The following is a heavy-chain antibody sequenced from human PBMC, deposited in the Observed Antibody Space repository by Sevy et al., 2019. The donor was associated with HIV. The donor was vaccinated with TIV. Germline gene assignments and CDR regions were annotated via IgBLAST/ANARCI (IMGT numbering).Heavy chain of an antibody. D-gene: IGHD6-13*01. CDR1: GDSLSSNDYY. CDR2: IYYSGST. Sequence: SETLSLTCTVSGDSLSSNDYYWAWIRQPPGKGLDWNGSIYYSGSTYYNPSLKSRVTISVDTSKNQFSLKLRSVTAADTAVYYCAREGPRIAQFDYWGQGTLVTVSS. CDR3: AREGPRIAQFDY. J-gene: IGHJ4*02. V-gene: IGHV4-39*02.